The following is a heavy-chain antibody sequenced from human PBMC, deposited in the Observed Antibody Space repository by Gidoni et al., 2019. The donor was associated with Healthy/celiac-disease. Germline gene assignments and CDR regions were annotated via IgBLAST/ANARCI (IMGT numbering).Heavy chain of an antibody. CDR2: ISYDGSHK. CDR3: AKEGRYCSSTSCYLLPAFDI. J-gene: IGHJ3*02. V-gene: IGHV3-30*18. CDR1: GFTFSSYG. D-gene: IGHD2-2*01. Sequence: QVQLVESGGGVVQPGRSLRLSCAASGFTFSSYGMHWVRQAPGKGLEGVAVISYDGSHKYYAYSVKGRFTISRDNSKNTLYLQMNSLRAEDTAVYYCAKEGRYCSSTSCYLLPAFDIWGQGTMVTVSS.